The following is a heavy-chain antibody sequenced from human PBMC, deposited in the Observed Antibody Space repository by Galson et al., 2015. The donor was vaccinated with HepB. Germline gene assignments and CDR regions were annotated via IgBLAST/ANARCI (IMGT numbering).Heavy chain of an antibody. CDR1: GGTFSSYA. CDR3: ARERGYGDFHHYYYGMDV. Sequence: SVKVSCKASGGTFSSYAISWVRQAPGQGLEWMGGIIPIFGTANYAQKFQGRVTITADESTSTAYKELSSLRSEDTAVYYCARERGYGDFHHYYYGMDVWGQGTTVTVSS. CDR2: IIPIFGTA. V-gene: IGHV1-69*13. J-gene: IGHJ6*02. D-gene: IGHD4-17*01.